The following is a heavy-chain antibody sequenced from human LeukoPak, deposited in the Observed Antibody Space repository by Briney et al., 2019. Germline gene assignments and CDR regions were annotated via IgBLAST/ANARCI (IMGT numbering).Heavy chain of an antibody. J-gene: IGHJ4*02. Sequence: GGSLRLSCAASGFTVSSNYMSWVRQAPGKGLEWVGRIKSKTDGGTTDYAAPVKGRFTISRDDSRNTLYLQMNSLKTEDTAVYYCTTDYVDTAMVNDYWGQGTLVTVSS. CDR1: GFTVSSNY. CDR2: IKSKTDGGTT. CDR3: TTDYVDTAMVNDY. D-gene: IGHD5-18*01. V-gene: IGHV3-15*01.